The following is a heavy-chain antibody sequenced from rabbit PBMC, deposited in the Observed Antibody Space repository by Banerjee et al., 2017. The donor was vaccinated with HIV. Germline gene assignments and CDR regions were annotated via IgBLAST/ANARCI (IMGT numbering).Heavy chain of an antibody. CDR2: IDPVFGNT. V-gene: IGHV1S7*01. CDR1: GFSFSSSYY. J-gene: IGHJ4*01. Sequence: QLVESGGGLVKPGASLTLTCTASGFSFSSSYYMSWVRQAPGKGLEWIGYIDPVFGNTYYASWVNGRFTISSHNAQNTLYLQLNSLTAADTATYFCARGGYSYGDYGYGLWGQGTLVTVS. CDR3: ARGGYSYGDYGYGL. D-gene: IGHD6-1*01.